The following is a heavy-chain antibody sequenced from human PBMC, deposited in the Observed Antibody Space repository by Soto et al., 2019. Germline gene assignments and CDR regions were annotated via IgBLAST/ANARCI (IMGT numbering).Heavy chain of an antibody. Sequence: GGSLRLSCAASGFSFSHYAMHWVRQPPGKGLEWVALISYDGENQYFTDSVRGRFTISRDNSKTAVYLEMNNLRLDDTATYYCVSPHSESSNTFDLWGQGTLVTVS. J-gene: IGHJ5*02. V-gene: IGHV3-30*04. CDR3: VSPHSESSNTFDL. D-gene: IGHD3-10*01. CDR1: GFSFSHYA. CDR2: ISYDGENQ.